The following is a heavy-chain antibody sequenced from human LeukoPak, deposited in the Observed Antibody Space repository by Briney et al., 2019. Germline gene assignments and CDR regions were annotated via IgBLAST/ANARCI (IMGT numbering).Heavy chain of an antibody. CDR1: GYTFTSYG. CDR2: ISAYNGNT. V-gene: IGHV1-18*01. Sequence: GASVKVSCKASGYTFTSYGISWVRQAPGQGLEWMGWISAYNGNTNYAQKLQGRVTMTTDTSTSTAYMELRSLRSDDTAVYYCARGVVCSSTSCYPPYYYYYMDVWGKGTTVTVSS. J-gene: IGHJ6*03. CDR3: ARGVVCSSTSCYPPYYYYYMDV. D-gene: IGHD2-2*01.